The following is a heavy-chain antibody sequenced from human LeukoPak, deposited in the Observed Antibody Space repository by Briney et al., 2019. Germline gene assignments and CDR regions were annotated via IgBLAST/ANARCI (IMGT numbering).Heavy chain of an antibody. CDR3: ARGLGRLGDALDI. Sequence: PGGSLRLSCAASGFTFTSFGMHWVRQAPGKGLEWVAVISYDGSNKYYGDSVKGRFTISRDNSKNTLYLQMNSLRADDTAVYYCARGLGRLGDALDIWGQGTMVTVSS. CDR2: ISYDGSNK. CDR1: GFTFTSFG. D-gene: IGHD1-1*01. J-gene: IGHJ3*02. V-gene: IGHV3-30*03.